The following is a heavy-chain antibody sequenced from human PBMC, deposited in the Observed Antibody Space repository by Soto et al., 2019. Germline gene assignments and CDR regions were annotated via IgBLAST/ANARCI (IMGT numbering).Heavy chain of an antibody. J-gene: IGHJ4*02. CDR2: INPNSGGT. D-gene: IGHD3-10*01. Sequence: GASVKVSCKASGYTLTGYYMHWVRQAPGRGLEWMGWINPNSGGTNYAQKFQGWVTMTRDTSISTAYMELSRLRSDDTAVYYCAKQRGVKLGFIDWGQGTLVTVSS. CDR3: AKQRGVKLGFID. CDR1: GYTLTGYY. V-gene: IGHV1-2*04.